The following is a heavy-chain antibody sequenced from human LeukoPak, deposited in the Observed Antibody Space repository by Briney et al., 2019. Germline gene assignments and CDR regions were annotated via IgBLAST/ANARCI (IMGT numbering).Heavy chain of an antibody. CDR2: IIPIFGTA. D-gene: IGHD2-15*01. CDR1: GGTFSSYA. V-gene: IGHV1-69*13. Sequence: SVKVSCKASGGTFSSYAISWVRQAPGQGLEWMGGIIPIFGTANYAQKFQGRVTITADESTSTAYMELSSLRSEDTAVYYCASGYCSGGSCRYYYYGMDVWGQGTTVTVSS. CDR3: ASGYCSGGSCRYYYYGMDV. J-gene: IGHJ6*02.